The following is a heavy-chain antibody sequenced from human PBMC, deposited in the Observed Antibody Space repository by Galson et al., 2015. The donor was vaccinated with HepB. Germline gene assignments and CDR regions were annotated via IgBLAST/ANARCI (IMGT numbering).Heavy chain of an antibody. CDR2: IIPILGIA. D-gene: IGHD3-22*01. CDR3: ARGRTGAIVVASDY. CDR1: GGTFSSYT. V-gene: IGHV1-69*02. J-gene: IGHJ4*02. Sequence: SVKVSCKASGGTFSSYTISWVRQAPGQGLEWMGRIIPILGIANYAQKFQGRVTITADKSTSTAYMELSSLRSEDTAVYYCARGRTGAIVVASDYWGQGTLVTVSS.